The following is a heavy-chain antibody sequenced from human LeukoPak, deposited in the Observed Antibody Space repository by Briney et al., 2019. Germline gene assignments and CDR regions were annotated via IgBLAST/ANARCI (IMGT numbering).Heavy chain of an antibody. CDR2: FYHGGST. CDR3: ARHSGSSSYFDY. CDR1: GFTFSSCW. Sequence: PGGSLRLSCAASGFTFSSCWMHWVRQAPGKGLEWIGSFYHGGSTYYNPSLKSRVTISVDTSKNQLSLKVSSVTAADTAMYYCARHSGSSSYFDYWGQGTLVTVSS. J-gene: IGHJ4*02. V-gene: IGHV4-38-2*01. D-gene: IGHD6-6*01.